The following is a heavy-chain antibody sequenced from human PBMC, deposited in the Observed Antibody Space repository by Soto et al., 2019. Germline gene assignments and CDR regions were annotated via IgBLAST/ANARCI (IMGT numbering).Heavy chain of an antibody. CDR2: IIPLLGST. Sequence: QVQVEQSGVEVKKPGFSLQLACQTSRGPFSSEAFNWVRQARGHGLEWMGGIIPLLGSTTYARKFKDRVTFTADEATSTVYMELRSLRSEDKATYVCAMRDGPYCYYVIDVWGRGTTVTVSS. J-gene: IGHJ6*02. D-gene: IGHD2-8*01. CDR3: AMRDGPYCYYVIDV. CDR1: RGPFSSEA. V-gene: IGHV1-69*01.